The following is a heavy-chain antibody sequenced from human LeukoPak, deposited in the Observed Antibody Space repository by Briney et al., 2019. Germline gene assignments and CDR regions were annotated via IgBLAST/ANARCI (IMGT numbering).Heavy chain of an antibody. J-gene: IGHJ6*03. CDR1: GFTFSSYG. CDR3: VRVLSGRGSLYSYYYYMDV. Sequence: GRSLRLSCAASGFTFSSYGMHWVRQAPGKGLEWVAVISYDGSNKYYADSVKGRFTISRDISKNTLYLQMNSLRAEDTAVYYCVRVLSGRGSLYSYYYYMDVWGKGTTVTISS. CDR2: ISYDGSNK. V-gene: IGHV3-30*03. D-gene: IGHD3-10*01.